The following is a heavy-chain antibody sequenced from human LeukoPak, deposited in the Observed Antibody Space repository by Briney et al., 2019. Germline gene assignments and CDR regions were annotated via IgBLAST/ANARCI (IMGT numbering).Heavy chain of an antibody. CDR1: GLTFSSHG. Sequence: GGSLRLSCAAFGLTFSSHGMHCVRQAPGKGLEWVAVISYDGSNKYYADSVKGRFTISRDNSKSTLYLQMNSLRAEDTAVYYCAKDYYDTSGYYAYYFDYWGQGTLVTVSS. V-gene: IGHV3-30*18. CDR3: AKDYYDTSGYYAYYFDY. D-gene: IGHD3-22*01. CDR2: ISYDGSNK. J-gene: IGHJ4*02.